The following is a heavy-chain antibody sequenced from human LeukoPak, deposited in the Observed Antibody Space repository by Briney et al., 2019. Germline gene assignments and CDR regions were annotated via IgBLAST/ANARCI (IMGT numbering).Heavy chain of an antibody. CDR1: GDSISSSESH. CDR3: ARDRDPALGRLFDY. V-gene: IGHV4-39*07. Sequence: SETLSLTCSVSGDSISSSESHWGWIRQTPGKGLEWIESMSYSGSTYYNPSLQSRVSISIDTSRNQFSLKLNSVTAADTAVYFCARDRDPALGRLFDYWGQGILVTVSS. J-gene: IGHJ4*02. D-gene: IGHD5-12*01. CDR2: MSYSGST.